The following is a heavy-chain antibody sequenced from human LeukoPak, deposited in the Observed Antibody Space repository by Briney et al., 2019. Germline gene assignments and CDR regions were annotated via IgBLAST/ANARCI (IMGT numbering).Heavy chain of an antibody. J-gene: IGHJ3*02. CDR2: ISWNSGSI. CDR1: GFTFDDYA. CDR3: AKGKVGSSPEGAFDI. Sequence: GGSLRLSCAASGFTFDDYAMHWVRQAPGKGLEWVSGISWNSGSIGYADSVKGRFTISRDNAKNSLYLQMNSLRAEDMALYYCAKGKVGSSPEGAFDIWGQGTMVTVSS. V-gene: IGHV3-9*03. D-gene: IGHD6-6*01.